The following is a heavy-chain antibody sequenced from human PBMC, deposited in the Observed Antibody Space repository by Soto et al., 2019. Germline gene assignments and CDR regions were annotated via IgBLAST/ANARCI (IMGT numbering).Heavy chain of an antibody. Sequence: EVLLLESGGGLVQPGGSLRLSFAASGFTFSSYAMNWVRQAPGKGLEWVSVISGSGGSTYYADSVKGRFTISRDNSKNTLYLQMNSLRADDTAVYYCASRSSGWYFDYWGQGTLVTVSS. D-gene: IGHD6-19*01. J-gene: IGHJ4*02. CDR1: GFTFSSYA. CDR2: ISGSGGST. CDR3: ASRSSGWYFDY. V-gene: IGHV3-23*01.